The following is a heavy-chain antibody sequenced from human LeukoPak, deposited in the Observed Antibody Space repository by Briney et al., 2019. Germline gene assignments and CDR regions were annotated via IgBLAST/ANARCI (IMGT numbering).Heavy chain of an antibody. J-gene: IGHJ4*02. CDR1: GGSFSGYY. CDR3: ARTGGYDYSSLVY. D-gene: IGHD5-12*01. CDR2: INHSGST. Sequence: SETLSLTCAVYGGSFSGYYWSWIRQPPGKGPEWIGEINHSGSTNYNPSLKSRVTISVDTSKNQFSLKLSSVTAADTAVYYCARTGGYDYSSLVYWGQGTLVTVSS. V-gene: IGHV4-34*01.